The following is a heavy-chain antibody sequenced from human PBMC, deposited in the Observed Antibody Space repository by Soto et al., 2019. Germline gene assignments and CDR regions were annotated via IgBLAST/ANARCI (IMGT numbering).Heavy chain of an antibody. D-gene: IGHD3-10*01. CDR2: FYHSGST. CDR3: AIDFGSGSYYTGDYYYYGMDV. V-gene: IGHV4-4*02. J-gene: IGHJ6*02. Sequence: QVQLQESGPGLVKPSGTLSLTCAVSGGSISSSNWWSWVRQPPGKGLEWIGEFYHSGSTNYNPSLKSRVTIPVDKSKSQVSLKLSSVTAATTAVYYCAIDFGSGSYYTGDYYYYGMDVLGQGTTVTVSS. CDR1: GGSISSSNW.